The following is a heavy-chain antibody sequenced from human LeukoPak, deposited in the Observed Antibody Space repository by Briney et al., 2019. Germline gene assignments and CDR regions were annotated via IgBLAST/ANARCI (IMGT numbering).Heavy chain of an antibody. Sequence: PGGSLRLSCAASGFTFSLYAMSWVRQAPGKGLEWVSAISGSGGSTYYADSVKGRFTISRDNSKNTLYLQMNSLRAEDTAVYSCARGNQLPWDFFDYWGQGTLVAVSS. CDR1: GFTFSLYA. CDR3: ARGNQLPWDFFDY. CDR2: ISGSGGST. V-gene: IGHV3-23*01. D-gene: IGHD1-14*01. J-gene: IGHJ4*02.